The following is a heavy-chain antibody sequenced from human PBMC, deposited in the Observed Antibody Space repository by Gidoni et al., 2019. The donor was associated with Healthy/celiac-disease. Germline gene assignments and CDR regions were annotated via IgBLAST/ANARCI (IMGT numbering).Heavy chain of an antibody. J-gene: IGHJ4*02. CDR2: ISGSDGST. V-gene: IGHV3-23*01. D-gene: IGHD2-21*01. Sequence: EVQLLESGGGLVQPGGSLRLSCAASGFTFSSYAMSWVRQAPGKGLGVVSAISGSDGSTYYADSVKGRFTISRDNSKNTLYLQMNSLRAEDTAVYYCAKLRVVIANPFDYWGQGTLVTVSS. CDR1: GFTFSSYA. CDR3: AKLRVVIANPFDY.